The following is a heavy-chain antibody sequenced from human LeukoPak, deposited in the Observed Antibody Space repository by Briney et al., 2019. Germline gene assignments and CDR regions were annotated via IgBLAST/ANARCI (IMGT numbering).Heavy chain of an antibody. J-gene: IGHJ1*01. CDR1: GGSISSYY. CDR2: IYYSGST. D-gene: IGHD1-26*01. CDR3: ARAREQGFQH. V-gene: IGHV4-59*08. Sequence: PSETLSLTCTVSGGSISSYYWSWIRQPPGKGLEWIGYIYYSGSTNYNPPVKSRVTISVDTSKNQFSLKLSSVTAADTAVYYCARAREQGFQHWGQGTLVTVSS.